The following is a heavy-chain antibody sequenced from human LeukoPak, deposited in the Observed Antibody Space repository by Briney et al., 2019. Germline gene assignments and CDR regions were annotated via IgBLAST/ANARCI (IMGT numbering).Heavy chain of an antibody. J-gene: IGHJ4*02. V-gene: IGHV3-7*01. Sequence: GGSLRLSCAASGFTFSTYSMNWVRQAPGKGLEWVANIKQDGSEKYYVDSVKGRFTISRDNAKNSLYLQMNSLRAEDTAVYYCAREQWLVRSSFDYWGQGTLVTVSS. CDR2: IKQDGSEK. CDR1: GFTFSTYS. D-gene: IGHD6-19*01. CDR3: AREQWLVRSSFDY.